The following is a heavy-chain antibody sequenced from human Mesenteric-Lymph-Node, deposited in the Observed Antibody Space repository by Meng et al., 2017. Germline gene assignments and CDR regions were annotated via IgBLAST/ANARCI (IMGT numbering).Heavy chain of an antibody. Sequence: ASVMVSCKASGNTFTKNALNWVRQAPGQGLEWMGWINTNTGNPTYAQGLTGRFVFSWDTSVNTAYLQISSLKAEDTAVYYCERWDENYYYYYSMDVWGQGTTVTVSS. V-gene: IGHV7-4-1*02. J-gene: IGHJ6*02. D-gene: IGHD1-26*01. CDR1: GNTFTKNA. CDR2: INTNTGNP. CDR3: ERWDENYYYYYSMDV.